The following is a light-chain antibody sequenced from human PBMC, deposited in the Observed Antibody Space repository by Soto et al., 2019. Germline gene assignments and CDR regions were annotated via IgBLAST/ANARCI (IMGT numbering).Light chain of an antibody. CDR3: QQYSVYWT. V-gene: IGKV3-15*01. Sequence: TQSPGTLALSPGERATLSCRASQSVSSNFAWYQQRPGQAPRLLFYGASIRATAVPARLTASGSGTEFTLTINSLQPDDFATYYCQQYSVYWTFGQGTKVDIK. J-gene: IGKJ1*01. CDR2: GAS. CDR1: QSVSSN.